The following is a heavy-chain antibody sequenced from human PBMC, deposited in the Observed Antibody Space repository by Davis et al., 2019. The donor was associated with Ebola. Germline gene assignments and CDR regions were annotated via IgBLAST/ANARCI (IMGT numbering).Heavy chain of an antibody. CDR1: GFTFSSHW. CDR2: INGDATIT. J-gene: IGHJ5*02. Sequence: GESLKISCAASGFTFSSHWMHWVRQPPGTGLVWVSNINGDATITNYADSVKGRFTISRDNAKNTLYLQMNSLRVEDASLYFCARVATDWFDPWGQGTLVTVSS. CDR3: ARVATDWFDP. V-gene: IGHV3-74*01.